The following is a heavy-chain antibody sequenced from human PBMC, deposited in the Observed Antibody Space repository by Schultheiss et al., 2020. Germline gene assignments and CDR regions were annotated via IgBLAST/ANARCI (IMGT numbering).Heavy chain of an antibody. J-gene: IGHJ4*02. CDR3: ARGTHN. CDR2: TGAAGDT. V-gene: IGHV3-13*01. CDR1: GFSFSSYD. D-gene: IGHD1-1*01. Sequence: GGSLRLSCAASGFSFSSYDMHWVRQITGKGLEGVADTGAAGDTYYPGSVKGRFTISRDNSKNTLYLQMNSLRAEDTAVYYCARGTHNWGQGTLVTGYS.